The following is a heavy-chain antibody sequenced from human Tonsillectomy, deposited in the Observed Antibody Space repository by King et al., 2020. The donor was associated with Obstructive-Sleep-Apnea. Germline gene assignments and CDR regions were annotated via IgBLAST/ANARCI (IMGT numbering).Heavy chain of an antibody. Sequence: QLVQSGGVVVQPGGSLRLSCAASGFTFDDYAMHWVRQAPGKGLEWVSLLSWDGGSTYYADAVKGRFTISRDNSKNSLYLQMNSLRAEDTALYYCAKDRIAVAGTGFYFDYWGQGTLVTVSS. CDR2: LSWDGGST. J-gene: IGHJ4*02. D-gene: IGHD6-19*01. CDR1: GFTFDDYA. V-gene: IGHV3-43D*03. CDR3: AKDRIAVAGTGFYFDY.